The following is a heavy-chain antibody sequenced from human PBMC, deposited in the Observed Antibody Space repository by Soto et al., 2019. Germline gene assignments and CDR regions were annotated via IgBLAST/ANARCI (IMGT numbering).Heavy chain of an antibody. CDR3: TTQYSSGWLLFDF. CDR1: GFTFSNAW. Sequence: PXGSLRLSCAASGFTFSNAWMSWVRQAPGKGLEWVGLIKSKTDGGTTDYAAPVKGRFAISRDESKNKLYLQMNSLKTEDTAVYYCTTQYSSGWLLFDFWGQGTLVTVSS. V-gene: IGHV3-15*01. D-gene: IGHD6-19*01. J-gene: IGHJ4*02. CDR2: IKSKTDGGTT.